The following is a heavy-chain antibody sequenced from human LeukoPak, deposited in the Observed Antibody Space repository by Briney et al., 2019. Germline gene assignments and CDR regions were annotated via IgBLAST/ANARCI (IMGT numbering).Heavy chain of an antibody. CDR1: GYTFTGYY. D-gene: IGHD2-15*01. V-gene: IGHV1-2*02. CDR2: ISPNSGGT. Sequence: ASVKVSCKASGYTFTGYYMHWVRQAPGQGLEWMGWISPNSGGTNYAQQFQGRVTMTRDTSISTAYMELSRLRSDDTAVYYCARDQRYCSGGSCYPDWFDPWGQGTLVTVSS. CDR3: ARDQRYCSGGSCYPDWFDP. J-gene: IGHJ5*02.